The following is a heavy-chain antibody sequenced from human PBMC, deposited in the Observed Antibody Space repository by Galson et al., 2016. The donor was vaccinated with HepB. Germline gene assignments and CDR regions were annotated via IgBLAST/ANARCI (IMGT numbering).Heavy chain of an antibody. D-gene: IGHD3-10*01. V-gene: IGHV4-31*03. J-gene: IGHJ4*02. CDR1: GASISSGGYY. Sequence: TLSLTCTVSGASISSGGYYWNWIRHHPGKGLEWIGYIFYTGGTYYNPSLKSRLSISLDMSKNQFSLKLSSMTAADTAVYYCARDKDYNGFFEYWGQGIPVTVSS. CDR2: IFYTGGT. CDR3: ARDKDYNGFFEY.